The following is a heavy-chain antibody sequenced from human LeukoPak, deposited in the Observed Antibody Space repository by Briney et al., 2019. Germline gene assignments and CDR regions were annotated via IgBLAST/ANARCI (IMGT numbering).Heavy chain of an antibody. V-gene: IGHV3-21*01. D-gene: IGHD2-15*01. CDR2: ISSSSSYI. Sequence: GRSLRLSCAASGFTFSSYSMNWVRQAPGKGLEWVSSISSSSSYIYYADSVKGRFTISRDNAKNSLYLQMNSLRAEDTAVYYCARTVVVAGPDYWGQGTLVTVSS. CDR3: ARTVVVAGPDY. CDR1: GFTFSSYS. J-gene: IGHJ4*02.